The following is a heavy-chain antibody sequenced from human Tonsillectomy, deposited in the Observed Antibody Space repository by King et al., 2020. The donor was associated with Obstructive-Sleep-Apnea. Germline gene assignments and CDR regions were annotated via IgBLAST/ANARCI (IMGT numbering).Heavy chain of an antibody. CDR3: AREGRWLQFRGDDY. Sequence: QLQESGPGLVKPSETLSLTCTVSGGSISSNTYYWSWIRQPPGKGLEWIGSIYYSGSTYYNPSLKSRVTMSVDTSKNQFSLKPSSVTAADTAVYYCAREGRWLQFRGDDYWGQGTLVTVSS. D-gene: IGHD5-24*01. V-gene: IGHV4-39*07. J-gene: IGHJ4*02. CDR2: IYYSGST. CDR1: GGSISSNTYY.